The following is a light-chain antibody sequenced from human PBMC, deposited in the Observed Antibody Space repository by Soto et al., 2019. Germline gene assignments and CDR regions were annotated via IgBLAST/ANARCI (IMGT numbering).Light chain of an antibody. V-gene: IGKV1-5*03. J-gene: IGKJ1*01. CDR3: QQYYSYPWT. CDR1: ETINTL. Sequence: DIPMTQSPSTLSASVGDRVTLTCRASETINTLFAWYQQKPGKAPKLLIYEASSLQSGVPSRFSGSGSGTEFTLTVSSLQSDDFATYYCQQYYSYPWTFGQGTKVEIK. CDR2: EAS.